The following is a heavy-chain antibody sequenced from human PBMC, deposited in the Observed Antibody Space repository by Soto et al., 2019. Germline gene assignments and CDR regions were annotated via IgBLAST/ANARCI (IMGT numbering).Heavy chain of an antibody. CDR1: GCSISSYY. Sequence: QVQLQESGPGLVKPSETLSLTCTVSGCSISSYYWSWIRQPPGKGLEWIGYIYYSGSTNYNPSLKSRVTMSVDTSKNQFSLKLSSVTAADTPVYYCARDGRGHMVLGLTNYYYGMDVWGQGATVTVSS. D-gene: IGHD3-10*01. CDR3: ARDGRGHMVLGLTNYYYGMDV. V-gene: IGHV4-59*01. CDR2: IYYSGST. J-gene: IGHJ6*02.